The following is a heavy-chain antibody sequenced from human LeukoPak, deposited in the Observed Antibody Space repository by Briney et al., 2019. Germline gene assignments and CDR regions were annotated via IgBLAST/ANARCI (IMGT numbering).Heavy chain of an antibody. J-gene: IGHJ4*02. CDR3: ASSNGWNIGY. V-gene: IGHV3-11*01. D-gene: IGHD6-19*01. Sequence: PGGSLRLSCAASGFTFSDSSMSWIRQAPGKGLEWVSYISDVGSTKYYADSVKGRFTISRDNAKNSLYLQMNSLRAEDTAVYYCASSNGWNIGYWGQGTLVTVSP. CDR2: ISDVGSTK. CDR1: GFTFSDSS.